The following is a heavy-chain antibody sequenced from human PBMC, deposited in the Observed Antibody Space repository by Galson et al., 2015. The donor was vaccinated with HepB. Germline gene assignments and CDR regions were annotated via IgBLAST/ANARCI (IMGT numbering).Heavy chain of an antibody. Sequence: LSLSCAASGFTFSSYAMSWVRQAPGKGLEWVSAISGSGGSTYYADSVKGRFTISRDNSKNTLYLQMNSLRAEDTAVYYCAKEATGYCSSTSCYTGVAFDIWGQGTMVTVSS. CDR3: AKEATGYCSSTSCYTGVAFDI. V-gene: IGHV3-23*01. CDR1: GFTFSSYA. D-gene: IGHD2-2*02. CDR2: ISGSGGST. J-gene: IGHJ3*02.